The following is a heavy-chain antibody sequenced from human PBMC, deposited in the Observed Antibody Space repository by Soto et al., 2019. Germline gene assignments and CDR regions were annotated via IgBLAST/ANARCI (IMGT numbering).Heavy chain of an antibody. V-gene: IGHV1-58*01. CDR3: SAEVVARGLV. CDR1: GFTFTSSA. J-gene: IGHJ4*02. CDR2: IVVGSGNT. D-gene: IGHD5-12*01. Sequence: QMQLMQSGPEVKKPGTSVKVSCRTSGFTFTSSAVQWVRQARGXXLEWIXRIVVGSGNTDYAQKFQGRVXXTRXXXXXXXXXXMSSLRSEDTAIYYCSAEVVARGLVWGQGTPVTVSS.